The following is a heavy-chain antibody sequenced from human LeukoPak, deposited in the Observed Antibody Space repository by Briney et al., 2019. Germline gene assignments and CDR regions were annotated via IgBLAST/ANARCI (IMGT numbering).Heavy chain of an antibody. D-gene: IGHD3-22*01. V-gene: IGHV5-51*01. CDR3: ARRRYYDSSGYPKAFDI. CDR2: IYPGDSDT. CDR1: GYSFSNNW. Sequence: GESLKISCQGSGYSFSNNWIGWVRQMPGKGLEWMGIIYPGDSDTRYSPSFQGQVTISADKSISTAYLQWSSLKASDTAMYYCARRRYYDSSGYPKAFDIWGQGTMVTVSS. J-gene: IGHJ3*02.